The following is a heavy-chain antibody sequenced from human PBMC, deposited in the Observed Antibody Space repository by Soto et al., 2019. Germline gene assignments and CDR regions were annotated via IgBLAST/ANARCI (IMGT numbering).Heavy chain of an antibody. CDR3: ARSPSRVPAEYFWSGYLDFDY. D-gene: IGHD3-3*01. Sequence: SETLSLTCTVSGGSISSYYWSWIRQPPGKGLEWIGYIYYSGSTNYNPSLKSRVTISVDTSKNQFSLKLSSVTAADTAVYYCARSPSRVPAEYFWSGYLDFDYWGQGTLVTVSS. CDR2: IYYSGST. CDR1: GGSISSYY. J-gene: IGHJ4*02. V-gene: IGHV4-59*08.